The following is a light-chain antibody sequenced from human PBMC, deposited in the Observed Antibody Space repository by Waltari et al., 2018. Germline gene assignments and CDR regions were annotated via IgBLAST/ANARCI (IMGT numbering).Light chain of an antibody. CDR1: QSISSY. V-gene: IGKV1-39*01. CDR2: AAS. J-gene: IGKJ2*01. CDR3: LQHNSDPQT. Sequence: DIQMTQSPSSLSASVGDRVTITCRASQSISSYLNWYQQKPGKAPKLLIYAASSLQSGVPSRFSGSGSGTDFTLTISSLQPEDFATYYCLQHNSDPQTFGQGTKLEIK.